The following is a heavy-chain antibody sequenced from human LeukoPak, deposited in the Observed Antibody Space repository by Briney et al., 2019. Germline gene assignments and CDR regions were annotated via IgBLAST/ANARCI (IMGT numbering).Heavy chain of an antibody. CDR3: AKVTSGRYFFDY. V-gene: IGHV3-23*01. Sequence: PGGTLRLSCAASGFTFTTYVMTWVRQAPGKGLEWVSGISGSGGSTYYADSVKGRFTISRDNSKNTLSVQMNSLRAEDTAVYYCAKVTSGRYFFDYWGQGTLVTVSS. J-gene: IGHJ4*02. CDR1: GFTFTTYV. D-gene: IGHD6-19*01. CDR2: ISGSGGST.